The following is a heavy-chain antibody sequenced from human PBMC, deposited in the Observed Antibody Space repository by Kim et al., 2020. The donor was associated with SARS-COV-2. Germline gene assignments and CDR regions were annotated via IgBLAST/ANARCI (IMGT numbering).Heavy chain of an antibody. D-gene: IGHD5-12*01. Sequence: GGSLRLSCAASGFTFSSYGMHWVRQAPGKGLEWVAVIWYDGSNKYYADSVKGRFTISRDNSKNTLYLQMNSLRAEDTAVYYCARVGNRYSGYEYYYYYGMDVWGQGTTVTVSS. V-gene: IGHV3-33*01. J-gene: IGHJ6*02. CDR3: ARVGNRYSGYEYYYYYGMDV. CDR1: GFTFSSYG. CDR2: IWYDGSNK.